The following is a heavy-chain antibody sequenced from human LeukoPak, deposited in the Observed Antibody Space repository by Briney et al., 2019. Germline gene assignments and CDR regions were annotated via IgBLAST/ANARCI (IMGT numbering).Heavy chain of an antibody. V-gene: IGHV4-38-2*02. CDR3: ARGGSRYQLLNWFDP. CDR1: GYPISSGYY. Sequence: PSETLSLTCTVSGYPISSGYYWAWIRPTPGKGLEWIGSIYHTSSTYCNPSLRSRVTISVDTSKNQFSLKLSSLTAADTAVYYCARGGSRYQLLNWFDPWGQGTLVTVSS. D-gene: IGHD2-2*01. J-gene: IGHJ5*02. CDR2: IYHTSST.